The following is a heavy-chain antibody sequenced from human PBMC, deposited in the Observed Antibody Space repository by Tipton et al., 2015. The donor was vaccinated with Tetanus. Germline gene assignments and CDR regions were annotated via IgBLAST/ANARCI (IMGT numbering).Heavy chain of an antibody. CDR1: GFIFSSYG. Sequence: SLRLSCAASGFIFSSYGIHWVRQAPGKGLEWVAVSWYDGTDKYYADSVKGRFTISRDNSKNTLYLQMNSLRAGDTAVYYCAREADCSGGSCFSGDFDNWGQGTPVTVSS. D-gene: IGHD2-15*01. V-gene: IGHV3-33*01. CDR3: AREADCSGGSCFSGDFDN. CDR2: SWYDGTDK. J-gene: IGHJ4*02.